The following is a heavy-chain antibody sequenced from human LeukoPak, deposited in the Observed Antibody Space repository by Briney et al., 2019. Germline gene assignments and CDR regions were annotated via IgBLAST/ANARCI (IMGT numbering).Heavy chain of an antibody. Sequence: SVKVSCKASGGTFSSYAISWVRQAPGQGLEWMGGIIPIFGTANYAQKFQGRVTITADKSTSTAYMELSSLRSEDTAVYYCARDRTTGSPQGFDPWGQGTLVTVSS. J-gene: IGHJ5*02. CDR3: ARDRTTGSPQGFDP. CDR1: GGTFSSYA. D-gene: IGHD2/OR15-2a*01. CDR2: IIPIFGTA. V-gene: IGHV1-69*06.